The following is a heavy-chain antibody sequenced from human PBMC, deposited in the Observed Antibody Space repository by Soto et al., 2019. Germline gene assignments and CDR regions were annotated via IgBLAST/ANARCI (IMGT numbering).Heavy chain of an antibody. J-gene: IGHJ4*02. CDR1: GFTFSSYA. Sequence: EVQLLESGGGLVQPGGSLRLSCAASGFTFSSYAMSWVRQAPGKGLEWVSAISGSGGSTYYADSVKGRFTISRDNSKNPLYLKMNGLRAEDTAVYYGAKNGGPYDILTVFNMGRGYYFDYGGQGTLVTVSS. D-gene: IGHD3-9*01. CDR3: AKNGGPYDILTVFNMGRGYYFDY. V-gene: IGHV3-23*01. CDR2: ISGSGGST.